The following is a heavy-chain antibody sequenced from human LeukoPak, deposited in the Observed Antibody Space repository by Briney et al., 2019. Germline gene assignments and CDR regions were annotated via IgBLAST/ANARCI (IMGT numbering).Heavy chain of an antibody. CDR3: TPQGIY. Sequence: GGSLRLSCAASGFTFGNAWTNWVRQAPGEVLEWVGRIKTKTDGGTTDYAAPVKGRFTISRDDSKNTLYLQMNSLKTDDTAMYYCTPQGIYWGQGTLVTVSS. J-gene: IGHJ4*02. CDR1: GFTFGNAW. V-gene: IGHV3-15*01. CDR2: IKTKTDGGTT.